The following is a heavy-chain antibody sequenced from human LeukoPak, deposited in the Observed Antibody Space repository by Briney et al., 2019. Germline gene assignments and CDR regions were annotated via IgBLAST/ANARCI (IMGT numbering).Heavy chain of an antibody. Sequence: GGSLRLSCAASGFIFNDYYMSWIRQAPWKGLEWLSYISRTGNTIYYRDSVRGRFTISRDNANNLLHLQMDNLRAEDTAVYYCARDLGSSTVTTAFDYWGQGTLVTVSS. J-gene: IGHJ4*02. CDR2: ISRTGNTI. D-gene: IGHD4-17*01. V-gene: IGHV3-11*01. CDR3: ARDLGSSTVTTAFDY. CDR1: GFIFNDYY.